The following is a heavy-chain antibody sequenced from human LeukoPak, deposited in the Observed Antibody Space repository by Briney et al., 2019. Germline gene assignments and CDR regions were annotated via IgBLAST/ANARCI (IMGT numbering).Heavy chain of an antibody. V-gene: IGHV3-23*01. D-gene: IGHD2-2*01. Sequence: SGGSLRLSCAASGFTFDDYGMSWVRQAPGKGLEWVSGISGSGGSTYYADSVKGRFTISRDNSKNTLYLQMNSLRAEDTAVYYCARAGSSPLLGYWGQGTLVTVSS. CDR3: ARAGSSPLLGY. CDR1: GFTFDDYG. J-gene: IGHJ4*02. CDR2: ISGSGGST.